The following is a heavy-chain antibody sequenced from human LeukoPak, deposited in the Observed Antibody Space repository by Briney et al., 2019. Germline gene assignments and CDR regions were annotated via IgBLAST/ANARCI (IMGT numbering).Heavy chain of an antibody. V-gene: IGHV1-18*01. J-gene: IGHJ4*02. CDR3: ATKARWWELDHPFDY. Sequence: GASVKVSCKASGYTFTSYGISWVRQAPGQGLEWMGWISAYNGNINYAQKLQGRVTMTTDTSTSTAYMELSSLRSEDTAVYYCATKARWWELDHPFDYWGQGTLVTVSS. D-gene: IGHD1-26*01. CDR2: ISAYNGNI. CDR1: GYTFTSYG.